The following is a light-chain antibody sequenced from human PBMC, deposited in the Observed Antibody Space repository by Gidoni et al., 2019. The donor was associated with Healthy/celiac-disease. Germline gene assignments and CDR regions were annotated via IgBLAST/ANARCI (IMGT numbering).Light chain of an antibody. CDR2: AAS. J-gene: IGKJ4*01. CDR1: QSIISY. V-gene: IGKV1-39*01. Sequence: DIQMTQSPSSLSASVGDRVTITCRASQSIISYLNWYQQKPGKAPKLLIYAASSLRSGVPSRFSGSGSGTDFTLTISSLQPEEFATYYCQQSYSTPLTFGGGTKVEIK. CDR3: QQSYSTPLT.